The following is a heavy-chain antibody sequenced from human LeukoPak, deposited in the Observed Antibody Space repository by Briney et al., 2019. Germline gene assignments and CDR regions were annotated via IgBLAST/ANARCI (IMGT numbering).Heavy chain of an antibody. CDR1: GVTFSSYV. CDR2: ISYDGSNK. J-gene: IGHJ4*02. Sequence: PGGSLRLSCAPSGVTFSSYVVRWGREAPDKGRGWGAVISYDGSNKYYADSVKGRFNIYRDNSKNTLYLQMNSLRAEDTAVYYCANELSTSTGTEYFDYWGQGTLVTVSS. V-gene: IGHV3-30*18. CDR3: ANELSTSTGTEYFDY. D-gene: IGHD1-1*01.